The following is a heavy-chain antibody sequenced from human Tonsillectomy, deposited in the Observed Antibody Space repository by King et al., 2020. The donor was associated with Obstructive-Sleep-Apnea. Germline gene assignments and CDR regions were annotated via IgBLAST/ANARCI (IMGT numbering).Heavy chain of an antibody. CDR2: ISSSNTGSTI. V-gene: IGHV3-11*01. CDR3: ARRVAFDV. J-gene: IGHJ3*01. Sequence: VQLVESGGGLVKPGGSLRLSCAGSGITLSDYYMSWFRQAPGKGLEWVAYISSSNTGSTIYYSDSLKGRFAISRDNAKNSVYLQMNSLPAEDTAVYYCARRVAFDVWGQGTTVIVSS. CDR1: GITLSDYY.